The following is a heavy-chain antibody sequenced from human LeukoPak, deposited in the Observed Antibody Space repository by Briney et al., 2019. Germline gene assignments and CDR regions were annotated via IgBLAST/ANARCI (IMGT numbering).Heavy chain of an antibody. Sequence: GGSLRLSCAASGFTVSSNYMNWVRQAPGKGLEWVSAISGSGGSTYYADSVKGRFTISRDNSKNTLYLQMNSLRAEDTAIYYCAKNGDRGAYCSGGSCYPYYYYNMDVWGKGTTVTISS. D-gene: IGHD2-15*01. V-gene: IGHV3-23*01. J-gene: IGHJ6*03. CDR1: GFTVSSNY. CDR3: AKNGDRGAYCSGGSCYPYYYYNMDV. CDR2: ISGSGGST.